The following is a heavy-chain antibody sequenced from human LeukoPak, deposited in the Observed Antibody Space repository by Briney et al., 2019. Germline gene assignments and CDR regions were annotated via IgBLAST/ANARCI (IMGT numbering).Heavy chain of an antibody. D-gene: IGHD6-13*01. J-gene: IGHJ4*02. CDR1: GFTFSSYS. Sequence: GGSLRLSCAASGFTFSSYSMNWVRQAPGKGLEWVSSISPSSSYIYYADSVKGRFTISRDNAKNSLYLQMNSLRAEDTAVYYCASGSWGNDYWGQGTLVTVSS. CDR3: ASGSWGNDY. CDR2: ISPSSSYI. V-gene: IGHV3-21*01.